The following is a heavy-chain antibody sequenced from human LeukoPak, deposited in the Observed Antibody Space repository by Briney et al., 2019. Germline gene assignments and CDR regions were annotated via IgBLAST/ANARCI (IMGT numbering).Heavy chain of an antibody. CDR2: INNSSTTI. V-gene: IGHV3-48*01. J-gene: IGHJ1*01. D-gene: IGHD2-2*02. CDR1: GFTFSSYS. Sequence: GGSLRLSCAASGFTFSSYSMNWVRQAPGKGPEWVSYINNSSTTIYYGDSVKGRFTISRDNAKNSLYLQMNSLRAEDTAVYYCARDRRASVGYCSSTSCYNPGYFQHWGQGTLVTVSS. CDR3: ARDRRASVGYCSSTSCYNPGYFQH.